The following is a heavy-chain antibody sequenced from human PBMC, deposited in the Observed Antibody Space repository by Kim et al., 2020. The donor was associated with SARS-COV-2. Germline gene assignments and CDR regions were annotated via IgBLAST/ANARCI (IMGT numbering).Heavy chain of an antibody. D-gene: IGHD1-20*01. V-gene: IGHV3-23*01. CDR3: AKVRYNWNEFDY. Sequence: GGSLRLSCAASGFTFSTYAMNWVRQAPGEGLEWVSSISGGAENSFYADSVKGRFTVSRDNSKNKLYLQMNSLRAEDTAVYFCAKVRYNWNEFDYWGQVSL. J-gene: IGHJ4*02. CDR2: ISGGAENS. CDR1: GFTFSTYA.